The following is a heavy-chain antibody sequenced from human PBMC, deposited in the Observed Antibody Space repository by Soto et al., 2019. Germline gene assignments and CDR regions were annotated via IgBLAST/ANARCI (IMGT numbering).Heavy chain of an antibody. CDR1: GYSFTNYW. D-gene: IGHD1-20*01. CDR2: IYPGDSDA. J-gene: IGHJ4*02. Sequence: GESLKISCKASGYSFTNYWIGWVRQMPGKGLEWMAIIYPGDSDARYRPSFQGQVTISADKSINTAYLQWSSLKASDTAMYYCARSRITGTTWSFDKWGQGTLVTVSS. V-gene: IGHV5-51*01. CDR3: ARSRITGTTWSFDK.